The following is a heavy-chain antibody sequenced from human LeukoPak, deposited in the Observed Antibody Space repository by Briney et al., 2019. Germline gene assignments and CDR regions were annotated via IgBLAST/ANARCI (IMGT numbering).Heavy chain of an antibody. CDR1: GGSFSGYY. D-gene: IGHD2-2*01. CDR2: INHSGRT. V-gene: IGHV4-34*01. Sequence: SETLSLTCAVYGGSFSGYYWSWIRQPPGKGLEWIGEINHSGRTNYNPSLKSQVTISVDTSKNQFSLKLSSVTAADTAVYYCASDPAVVPAARRAFDIWGQGTMVTVSS. CDR3: ASDPAVVPAARRAFDI. J-gene: IGHJ3*02.